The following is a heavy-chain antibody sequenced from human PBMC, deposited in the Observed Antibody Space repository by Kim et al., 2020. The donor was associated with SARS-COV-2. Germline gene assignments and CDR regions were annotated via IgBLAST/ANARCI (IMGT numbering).Heavy chain of an antibody. J-gene: IGHJ5*02. CDR3: LAATGTSDWFGP. CDR1: GFTFNIHG. Sequence: GGSLRLSCASSGFTFNIHGMNWVRQAPGMGLEWVSGISNGGDYTHYADSVKGRFTISRDNSENTLYLNMNNLRADDTAVYYCLAATGTSDWFGPWGQGTLVTVSS. CDR2: ISNGGDYT. D-gene: IGHD6-13*01. V-gene: IGHV3-23*01.